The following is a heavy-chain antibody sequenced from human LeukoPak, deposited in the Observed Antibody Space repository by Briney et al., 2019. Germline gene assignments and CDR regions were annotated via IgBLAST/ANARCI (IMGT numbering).Heavy chain of an antibody. CDR1: GGSISSGGYY. J-gene: IGHJ4*02. V-gene: IGHV4-30-2*01. Sequence: SETLSLTCTVSGGSISSGGYYWSWIRQPPGKGLEWIGYIYHSGSTYYNPSLKSRVTISVDTSKNQFSLKLGSVTAADTAVYYCAGTGYTYYYGSGSRNPSFDYWGQGTLVTVSS. D-gene: IGHD3-10*01. CDR2: IYHSGST. CDR3: AGTGYTYYYGSGSRNPSFDY.